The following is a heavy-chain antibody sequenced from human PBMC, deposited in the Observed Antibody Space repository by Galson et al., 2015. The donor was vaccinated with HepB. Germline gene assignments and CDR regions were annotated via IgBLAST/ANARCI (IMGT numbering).Heavy chain of an antibody. CDR2: IYPGDSDT. J-gene: IGHJ3*02. Sequence: SGAEVKKPGESLKISCKGSGYSLTSYWIGWVRQMPGKGLEWMGIIYPGDSDTRYSPSFQGQVTISADKSISTAYLQWSSLKASDTAMYYCARVYCSSTSCYLFDAFDIWGQGTMVTVSS. CDR3: ARVYCSSTSCYLFDAFDI. CDR1: GYSLTSYW. D-gene: IGHD2-2*01. V-gene: IGHV5-51*01.